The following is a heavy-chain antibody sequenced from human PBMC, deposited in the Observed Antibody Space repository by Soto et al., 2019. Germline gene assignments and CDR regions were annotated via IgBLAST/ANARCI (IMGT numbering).Heavy chain of an antibody. CDR2: IKQDGSEK. D-gene: IGHD2-2*01. CDR3: ARARVVPAAKQYDPLNYYYYYMDV. V-gene: IGHV3-7*01. J-gene: IGHJ6*03. CDR1: GFTFSSYW. Sequence: GGSLRLSCAASGFTFSSYWMSWVRQAPGKGLEWVANIKQDGSEKYYVDSVKGRFTISRDNAKNSLYLQMNSLRAEGTAVYCCARARVVPAAKQYDPLNYYYYYMDVWGKGTTVTVSS.